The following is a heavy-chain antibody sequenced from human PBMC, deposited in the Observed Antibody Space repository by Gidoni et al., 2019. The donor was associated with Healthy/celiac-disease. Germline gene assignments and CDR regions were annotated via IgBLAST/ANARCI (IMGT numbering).Heavy chain of an antibody. Sequence: EVQLVESGGGLVKPGGSLRLSCAASGLTFSSYSMNWVRQAPGKGLEWVSSISSSSSYIYYADSVKGRFTISRDNAKNSLYLQMNSLRAEDTAVYYCASGSLDYGDSRRFDLWGRGTLVTVSS. CDR2: ISSSSSYI. V-gene: IGHV3-21*01. D-gene: IGHD4-17*01. CDR3: ASGSLDYGDSRRFDL. J-gene: IGHJ2*01. CDR1: GLTFSSYS.